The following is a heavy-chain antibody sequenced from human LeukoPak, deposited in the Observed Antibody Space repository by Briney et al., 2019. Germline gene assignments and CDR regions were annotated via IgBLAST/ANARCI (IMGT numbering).Heavy chain of an antibody. D-gene: IGHD6-6*01. J-gene: IGHJ4*02. CDR3: AKIPDFFSSSPDFDY. V-gene: IGHV3-30*18. CDR1: GFTSSSSD. CDR2: ISYDGSNK. Sequence: GGSLRLSCAASGFTSSSSDMHWVRQAPGKGLEWVAVISYDGSNKYYADSVKGRFTISRDNSKNTLYLQMNSLRAEDTAVYYCAKIPDFFSSSPDFDYWGQGTLVTVSS.